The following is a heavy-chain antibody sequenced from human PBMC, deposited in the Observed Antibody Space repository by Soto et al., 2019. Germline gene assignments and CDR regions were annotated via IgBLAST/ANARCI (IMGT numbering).Heavy chain of an antibody. J-gene: IGHJ6*02. D-gene: IGHD2-21*02. V-gene: IGHV1-18*01. CDR2: ISAYNGNT. CDR3: ARERGIVVVTAVGYGMDV. CDR1: GYTFTSYC. Sequence: ASVKVSCKASGYTFTSYCIRWVRQARGQGLEWMGWISAYNGNTNYAQKLQGRVTMTTDTSTSTAYMELSSLRSDNQAVYYCARERGIVVVTAVGYGMDVWGQGTTVTVSS.